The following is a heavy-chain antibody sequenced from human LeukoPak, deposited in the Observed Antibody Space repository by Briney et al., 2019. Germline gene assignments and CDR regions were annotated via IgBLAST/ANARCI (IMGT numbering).Heavy chain of an antibody. CDR1: GRPISSHY. D-gene: IGHD2/OR15-2a*01. CDR3: ARDRGGNMGFDP. V-gene: IGHV4-59*11. CDR2: IYYSGST. J-gene: IGHJ5*02. Sequence: SDTLSLTCTVSGRPISSHYWSWIRHPPGKGLEWIGYIYYSGSTNYNPSLRSRVTISVDTSKNQFSLKLGSVTAADTAVYYCARDRGGNMGFDPWGQGTLVTVSS.